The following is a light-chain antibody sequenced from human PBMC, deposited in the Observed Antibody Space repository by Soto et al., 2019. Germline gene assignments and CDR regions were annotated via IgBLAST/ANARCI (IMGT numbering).Light chain of an antibody. CDR2: DAS. Sequence: EIVWTQSPATLSLPPGERATLSCRASQSVSSYLAWYQQKPGQAPRLLIYDASNRATGIPARFSGSGSGTDFTLTISSLEPEDFAVYYCQQRSNWPPITFGQGTRLEIK. CDR1: QSVSSY. V-gene: IGKV3-11*01. CDR3: QQRSNWPPIT. J-gene: IGKJ5*01.